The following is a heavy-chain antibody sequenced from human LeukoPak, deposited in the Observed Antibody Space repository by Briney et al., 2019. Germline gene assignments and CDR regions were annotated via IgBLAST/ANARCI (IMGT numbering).Heavy chain of an antibody. D-gene: IGHD3-10*01. Sequence: SETLSLTCTVSGGSISSYYWSWIRQPPGKGLEWIGYIYHSGSTYYNPSLKSRVTISVDRSKNQFSLKLSSVTAADTAVYYCARGRYYGPSDAFDIWGQGTMVAVSS. V-gene: IGHV4-59*12. CDR1: GGSISSYY. J-gene: IGHJ3*02. CDR2: IYHSGST. CDR3: ARGRYYGPSDAFDI.